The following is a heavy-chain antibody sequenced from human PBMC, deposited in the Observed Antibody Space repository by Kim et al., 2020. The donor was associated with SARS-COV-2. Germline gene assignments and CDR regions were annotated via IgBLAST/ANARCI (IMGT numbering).Heavy chain of an antibody. CDR1: GYTFTHDG. J-gene: IGHJ4*02. D-gene: IGHD1-26*01. V-gene: IGHV1-18*01. Sequence: ASVKVSCKASGYTFTHDGFTWVRQAPGQGLEWMGWISAYNGDTIHAQKFEGRLTMTTDTSTTTAHMELRSLRSDDTAFYYCATAQAWGVGAQGDHWGQGPLVSVSS. CDR2: ISAYNGDT. CDR3: ATAQAWGVGAQGDH.